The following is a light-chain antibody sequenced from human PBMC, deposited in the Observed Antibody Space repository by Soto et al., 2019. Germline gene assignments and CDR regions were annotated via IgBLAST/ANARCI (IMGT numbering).Light chain of an antibody. V-gene: IGKV3-20*01. CDR3: QQYDSSHLT. Sequence: ENVLTQSPGTLSLSPGERATLSCRASQNVISSYLAWYQQKPDQAPSLLVYATSSRAAGIPDRFSGSGSGTDFNLTISRLEPEDFAVYYCQQYDSSHLTFGGGTKVEIK. J-gene: IGKJ4*01. CDR1: QNVISSY. CDR2: ATS.